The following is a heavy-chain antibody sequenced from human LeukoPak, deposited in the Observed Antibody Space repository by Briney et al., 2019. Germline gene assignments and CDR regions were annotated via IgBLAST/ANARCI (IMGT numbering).Heavy chain of an antibody. J-gene: IGHJ4*02. CDR1: GFTFSNYW. Sequence: GGSLILSCAVSGFTFSNYWMGWVRQAPGKGLEWVANIKEDGSEQYYVDSVKGRFIISRDNAKNSLYLQMNSLRAEDTAVYYCARDNVAYCGPNCPNFDYWGQGTLVTVSS. CDR2: IKEDGSEQ. CDR3: ARDNVAYCGPNCPNFDY. D-gene: IGHD2-21*01. V-gene: IGHV3-7*01.